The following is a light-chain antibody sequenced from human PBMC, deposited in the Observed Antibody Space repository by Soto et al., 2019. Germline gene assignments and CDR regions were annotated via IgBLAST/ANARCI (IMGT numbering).Light chain of an antibody. Sequence: EIVMTQSPATLSVSPGERATLSCRASQSVSTNLAWYQKKPGQAPRLLMYGASTRATGIPARFSGSGSGTEFTLTTIGVQSENLAVYYSQQYHNWPPYTVGQGTKLEIK. V-gene: IGKV3-15*01. J-gene: IGKJ2*01. CDR1: QSVSTN. CDR2: GAS. CDR3: QQYHNWPPYT.